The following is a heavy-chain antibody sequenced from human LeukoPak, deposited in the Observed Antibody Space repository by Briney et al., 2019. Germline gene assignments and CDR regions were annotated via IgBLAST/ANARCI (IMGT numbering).Heavy chain of an antibody. D-gene: IGHD1-26*01. J-gene: IGHJ4*02. V-gene: IGHV3-53*01. CDR3: ASSLGATTFDY. Sequence: PGGSLRLSCAASGLTVSSSYMSWVRQAPGKGLEWVSVLYSGGNTYYADSVKGRFTISRDNSKNTLYLQMNSLRGEDTAVYYCASSLGATTFDYWGQGTLVTVSS. CDR1: GLTVSSSY. CDR2: LYSGGNT.